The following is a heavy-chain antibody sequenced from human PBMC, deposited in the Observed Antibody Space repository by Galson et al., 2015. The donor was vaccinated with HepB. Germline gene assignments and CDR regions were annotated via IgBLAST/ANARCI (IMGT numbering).Heavy chain of an antibody. CDR3: ARSSCGGDCSSSIPYYYFDY. CDR1: RGTFHNYA. J-gene: IGHJ4*01. D-gene: IGHD2-21*02. V-gene: IGHV1-69*01. Sequence: SCKASRGTFHNYAFSWMRQAPGQGPEWMGGVIPIFETPRYAQKFQGRVTITADESTSTTYMELSSLRSEDTAVYFCARSSCGGDCSSSIPYYYFDYWGQEPWSPSPQ. CDR2: VIPIFETP.